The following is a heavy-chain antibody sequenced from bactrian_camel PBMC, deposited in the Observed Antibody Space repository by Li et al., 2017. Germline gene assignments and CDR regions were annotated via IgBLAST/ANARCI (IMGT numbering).Heavy chain of an antibody. CDR2: IESDGTA. Sequence: HVQLVESGGGTVQAEGSLRLSCAASGYAFGSYCMGWFRQAPGQKREGVASIESDGTAKYANSVKGRFTVSVDNAKNPVMVYLKMPTLKPDDTAMYYCAAGSWVAGSLDEHDYVHWGQGTQVTVS. V-gene: IGHV3S53*01. CDR1: GYAFGSYC. J-gene: IGHJ4*01. D-gene: IGHD6*01. CDR3: AAGSWVAGSLDEHDYVH.